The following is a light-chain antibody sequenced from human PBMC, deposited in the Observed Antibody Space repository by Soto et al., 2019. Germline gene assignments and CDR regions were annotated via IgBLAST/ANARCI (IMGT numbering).Light chain of an antibody. Sequence: GDRITITCQASQDISDSLNWYQQKPGRAPNLLIYDASNLEIGVPSRFSGSGSGTDFTFTITGLQPEDIATYYCHQYTYPPLTLGGGTKVDIK. CDR1: QDISDS. CDR3: HQYTYPPLT. CDR2: DAS. V-gene: IGKV1-33*01. J-gene: IGKJ4*01.